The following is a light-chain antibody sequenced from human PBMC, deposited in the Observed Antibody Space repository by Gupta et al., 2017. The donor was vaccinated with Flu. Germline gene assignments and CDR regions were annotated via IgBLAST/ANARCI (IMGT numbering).Light chain of an antibody. J-gene: IGKJ1*01. CDR3: QHDCSSPET. V-gene: IGKV3-20*01. Sequence: EIVLTQSPGTLSLSPGERATLSCRASQSVSSSYLAWYQQKPGQAPRLLIYGASSRATGIPDRFSGSGSGTDFTLTISRLEPEDFAVYYCQHDCSSPETFGQGTKVEIK. CDR1: QSVSSSY. CDR2: GAS.